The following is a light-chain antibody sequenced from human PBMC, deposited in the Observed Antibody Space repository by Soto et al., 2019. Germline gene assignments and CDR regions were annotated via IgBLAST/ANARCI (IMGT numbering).Light chain of an antibody. J-gene: IGKJ2*01. CDR1: QSISNY. CDR2: AAS. V-gene: IGKV1-39*01. Sequence: DIQMTQSPSSLSASVGDRVTITCRSSQSISNYLNWYQQKPGKAPNLLIYAASSLQSGVPSRFSGRGSGTDFTLTISSLQPEDFATYYCQQSYSNPYTVGQGTNLEIK. CDR3: QQSYSNPYT.